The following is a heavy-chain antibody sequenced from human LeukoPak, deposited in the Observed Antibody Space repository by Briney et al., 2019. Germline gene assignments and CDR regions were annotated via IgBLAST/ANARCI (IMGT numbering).Heavy chain of an antibody. V-gene: IGHV3-21*05. CDR1: GFTFSRYA. J-gene: IGHJ4*02. Sequence: GGSLRLPCAASGFTFSRYAMNWVRQAPGKGLEWVSYINTDSSDIHYADSVKGRFTISRDNARNTLYLQLSSLRAEDSAVYYCARDTFQPGLIDSWGQGTLVTVSS. D-gene: IGHD2-2*01. CDR3: ARDTFQPGLIDS. CDR2: INTDSSDI.